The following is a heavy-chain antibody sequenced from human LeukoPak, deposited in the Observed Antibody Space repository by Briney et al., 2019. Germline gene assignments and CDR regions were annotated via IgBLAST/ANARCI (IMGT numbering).Heavy chain of an antibody. D-gene: IGHD3-3*01. V-gene: IGHV4-4*07. CDR3: ARSLYDFWSGYYPLGY. J-gene: IGHJ4*02. CDR1: GGSISSYY. Sequence: SETLSLTRTVSGGSISSYYWSWIRQPAGKGLEWIGRIYTSGSTNYHPSLKSRVTMSVDTSNNQFSLKLSSVTAADAAVYYCARSLYDFWSGYYPLGYWGQGTLVTVSS. CDR2: IYTSGST.